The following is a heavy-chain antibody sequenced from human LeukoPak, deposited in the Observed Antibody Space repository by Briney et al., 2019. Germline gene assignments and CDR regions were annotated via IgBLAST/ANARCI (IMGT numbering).Heavy chain of an antibody. CDR2: INPSGGST. Sequence: GASVKVSCKASSYTFTRCGISWVRQAPGQGLEWMGIINPSGGSTSYAQKFQGRVTMTRDTSTSTVYMELSSLRSEDTAVYYCARDPKSRQYYYDSSGYYPFDYWGQGTLVTVSS. D-gene: IGHD3-22*01. CDR3: ARDPKSRQYYYDSSGYYPFDY. J-gene: IGHJ4*02. V-gene: IGHV1-46*01. CDR1: SYTFTRCG.